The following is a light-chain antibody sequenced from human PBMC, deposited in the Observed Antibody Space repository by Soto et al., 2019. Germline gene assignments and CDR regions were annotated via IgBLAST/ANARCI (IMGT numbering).Light chain of an antibody. Sequence: QSVLTQPPSVSGAPGQRVTISCTGSSSNIGAGYDVHWYQQLPGTAPKLLIYVNSNRPSGVPDRFSGSKSGTSASLAFTGLQAEDEADYYCQSYDSSLSAVVFGGGTKLTVL. CDR2: VNS. V-gene: IGLV1-40*01. J-gene: IGLJ2*01. CDR1: SSNIGAGYD. CDR3: QSYDSSLSAVV.